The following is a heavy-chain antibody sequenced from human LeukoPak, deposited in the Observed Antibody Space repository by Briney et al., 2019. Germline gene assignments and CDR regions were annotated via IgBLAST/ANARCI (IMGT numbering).Heavy chain of an antibody. CDR1: GDSISSSY. V-gene: IGHV4-59*01. Sequence: SETLSLTCTVSGDSISSSYWSWIRQPPEKGLEGIGYIYHNGNTDYNPSLKSRVTISVETPKNQFSLKLSSVTAADTAVYYCARGGWYVDYWGQGTLVTVSS. CDR3: ARGGWYVDY. J-gene: IGHJ4*02. CDR2: IYHNGNT. D-gene: IGHD6-19*01.